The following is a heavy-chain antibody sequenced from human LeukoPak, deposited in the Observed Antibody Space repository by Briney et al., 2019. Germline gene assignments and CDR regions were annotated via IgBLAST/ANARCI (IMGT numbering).Heavy chain of an antibody. V-gene: IGHV1-69*04. J-gene: IGHJ4*02. Sequence: SVKVSCKASGGTFSSYAISWVRQAPGQGLEWMGRIIPILGIANYAQKFQGRVTSTADKSTSPAYIELSSLRSEDTAVYYCAREPSPYDILTGYYNTSRNGPFDYWGQGTLVTVSS. D-gene: IGHD3-9*01. CDR2: IIPILGIA. CDR3: AREPSPYDILTGYYNTSRNGPFDY. CDR1: GGTFSSYA.